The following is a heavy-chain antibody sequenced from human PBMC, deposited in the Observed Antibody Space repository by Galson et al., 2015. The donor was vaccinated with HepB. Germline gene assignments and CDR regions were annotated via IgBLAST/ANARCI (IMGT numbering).Heavy chain of an antibody. CDR1: GYSFSNYW. CDR3: ARHLIRDGYTPQDTPQDGFDI. J-gene: IGHJ3*02. CDR2: IYPGDSHS. V-gene: IGHV5-51*01. D-gene: IGHD5-24*01. Sequence: QSGAEVKKPGESLKISCKGSGYSFSNYWIGWVRQMPGKGLEWMAIIYPGDSHSKYSPSVQGQVTISADRPINTAYLRWSSLKASDTAMYYCARHLIRDGYTPQDTPQDGFDIWGQGTMVTVSS.